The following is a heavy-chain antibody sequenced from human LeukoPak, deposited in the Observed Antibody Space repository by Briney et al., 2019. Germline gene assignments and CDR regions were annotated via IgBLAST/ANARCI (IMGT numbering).Heavy chain of an antibody. CDR1: GYTFTGYY. J-gene: IGHJ4*02. D-gene: IGHD3-10*01. Sequence: ASVKVSCKASGYTFTGYYIHWVRQAPGQGLEWMGWINPHSGGTNYAQKFQGGVTMTRDTSITTAYMELSSLRSDDTAIYYCARLDYASGSSYSAPLDHWGQGTLVTVSS. CDR3: ARLDYASGSSYSAPLDH. V-gene: IGHV1-2*02. CDR2: INPHSGGT.